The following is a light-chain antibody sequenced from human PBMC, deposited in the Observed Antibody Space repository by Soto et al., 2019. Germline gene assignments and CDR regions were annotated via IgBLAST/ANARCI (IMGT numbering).Light chain of an antibody. V-gene: IGKV3-15*01. J-gene: IGKJ1*01. CDR1: QGVGSN. CDR2: GPS. CDR3: QQYNNWPRT. Sequence: EIVMTQSPATLSVSPGERGTLACRASQGVGSNFAWYQQPPGQAPRLLIYGPSTRATGVSSRFSGSGSGTEFPPTNSSLQAEDFAVYYCQQYNNWPRTFGQGTKGDI.